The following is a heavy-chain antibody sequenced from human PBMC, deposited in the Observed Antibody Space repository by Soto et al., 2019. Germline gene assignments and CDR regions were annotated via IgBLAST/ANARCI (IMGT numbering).Heavy chain of an antibody. J-gene: IGHJ5*02. CDR1: GGSITSNSYY. Sequence: SETLSLTCTVSGGSITSNSYYWGWIRQPPGKGLEWIGSIYYTGSTYYNPSLQSRVTISVDTTKKQFSLKLSYVTAAETAVYYCARATYDDNSGYQVHQRFDPWGDRTEVTVVS. CDR3: ARATYDDNSGYQVHQRFDP. D-gene: IGHD3-22*01. V-gene: IGHV4-39*01. CDR2: IYYTGST.